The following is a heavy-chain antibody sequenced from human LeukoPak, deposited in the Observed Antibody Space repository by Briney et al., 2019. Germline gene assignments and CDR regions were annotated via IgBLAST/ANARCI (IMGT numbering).Heavy chain of an antibody. CDR3: AREWSYESSGYFYYY. Sequence: SVKVSCKASGDTFSRYGISWVRQAPGQGLEWMGGIIPLFGTANYAQKFQGRVTITADESMTTAYLELSSLRFEDTAVYYCAREWSYESSGYFYYYWGQGTLVTVSS. CDR1: GDTFSRYG. D-gene: IGHD3-22*01. CDR2: IIPLFGTA. V-gene: IGHV1-69*13. J-gene: IGHJ4*02.